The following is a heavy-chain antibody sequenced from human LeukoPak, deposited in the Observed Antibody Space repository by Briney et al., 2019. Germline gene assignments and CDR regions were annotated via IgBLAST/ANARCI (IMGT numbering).Heavy chain of an antibody. CDR1: GFTFSDYY. CDR2: ISSSGSTI. CDR3: VRDDAIFGVVTPRYYGMDV. Sequence: GGSLRLSCAASGFTFSDYYMSWIRQAPGKGLEWVSYISSSGSTIYYADSVKGRFTISRDNAKNSLYLQMNSLRAEDTAVYYCVRDDAIFGVVTPRYYGMDVWGQGTTVTVSS. D-gene: IGHD3-3*01. J-gene: IGHJ6*02. V-gene: IGHV3-11*01.